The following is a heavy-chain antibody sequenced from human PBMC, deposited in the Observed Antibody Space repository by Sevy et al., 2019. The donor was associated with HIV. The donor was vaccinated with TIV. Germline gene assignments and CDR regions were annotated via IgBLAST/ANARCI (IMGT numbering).Heavy chain of an antibody. Sequence: GGSLRLSCTVSGFIFSNFAMHWVRQAPDKGLEWVAVTSYDGSHKYYADSVKGRFTVSRDNSRNMLSLEMSSLKRDDTAVYYCARGENDDEFFQYWGQGTLVTVSS. CDR3: ARGENDDEFFQY. V-gene: IGHV3-30*04. CDR1: GFIFSNFA. J-gene: IGHJ1*01. D-gene: IGHD2-21*01. CDR2: TSYDGSHK.